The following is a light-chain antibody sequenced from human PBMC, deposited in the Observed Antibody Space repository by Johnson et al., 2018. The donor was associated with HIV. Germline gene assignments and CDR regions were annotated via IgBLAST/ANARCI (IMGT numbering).Light chain of an antibody. V-gene: IGLV1-51*01. CDR1: SSNIGNNY. CDR3: GTWDSSLSAYV. CDR2: DNN. Sequence: QSVLTQPPSVSAAPGQRFTISFSGSSSNIGNNYVSWYQQLPGTAPKLLIYDNNKRPSGIPDRFSGSKSGTSATLDITGLQTGDEADYFCGTWDSSLSAYVFGTGTKVNVL. J-gene: IGLJ1*01.